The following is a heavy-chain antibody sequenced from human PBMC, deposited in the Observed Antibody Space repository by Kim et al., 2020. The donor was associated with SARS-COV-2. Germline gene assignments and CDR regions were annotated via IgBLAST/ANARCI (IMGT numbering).Heavy chain of an antibody. CDR2: VFYSGST. CDR1: GGSISSSSYY. Sequence: SETLSLTCTVSGGSISSSSYYWGWIRQPPGKGLEWIGSVFYSGSTYYNPSLKSRVTIFVDTSKNQFSLKLSSVTAADTAVYFCARHDSDTTDWYSPLYVFDIWGQGTMVTVSS. CDR3: ARHDSDTTDWYSPLYVFDI. D-gene: IGHD6-19*01. J-gene: IGHJ3*02. V-gene: IGHV4-39*01.